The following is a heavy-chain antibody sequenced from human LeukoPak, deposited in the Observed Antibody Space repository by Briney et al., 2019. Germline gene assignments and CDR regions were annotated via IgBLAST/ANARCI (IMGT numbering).Heavy chain of an antibody. CDR2: INHSGST. J-gene: IGHJ4*02. CDR1: GGSFSGYY. D-gene: IGHD5-18*01. V-gene: IGHV4-34*01. Sequence: SETLSLTCAVYGGSFSGYYWSWIRQPPGKGLEWSGEINHSGSTNYNPSLKGRVTISVDTSKNQFSLKLSSVTAADTAVYYCARIRGYSYVPPDYWGQGTLVTVSS. CDR3: ARIRGYSYVPPDY.